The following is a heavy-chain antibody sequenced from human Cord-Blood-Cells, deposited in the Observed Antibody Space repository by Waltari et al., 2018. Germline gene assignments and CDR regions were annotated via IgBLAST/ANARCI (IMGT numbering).Heavy chain of an antibody. CDR2: IYHSGGT. CDR1: GGSISSGGYS. V-gene: IGHV4-30-2*01. J-gene: IGHJ4*02. Sequence: QLQLQESGSGLVKPSQTLSLTCAVSGGSISSGGYSWSWIRQPPGKGLEWIGYIYHSGGTYYNPSLKSRVTISVDRSKNQFSLKLSSVTAADTAVYYCARGGPSRYCGGDCYDYWGQGTLVTVSS. D-gene: IGHD2-21*01. CDR3: ARGGPSRYCGGDCYDY.